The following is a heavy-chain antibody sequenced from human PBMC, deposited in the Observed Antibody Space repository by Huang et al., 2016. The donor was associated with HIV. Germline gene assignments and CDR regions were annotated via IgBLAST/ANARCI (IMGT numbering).Heavy chain of an antibody. CDR3: ARVRLGPAGLNYYMDV. J-gene: IGHJ6*03. CDR2: SYISGRV. Sequence: QVQLEESGPGLVKPSQTLSLTCTVSGASITSDSHYWGWIRQSAAKGLEWLGHSYISGRVNYNPARESRITMSLDTSKSQFSRGLSSVTAADTAVYFCARVRLGPAGLNYYMDVWGKGTTVIVSS. D-gene: IGHD3-16*01. V-gene: IGHV4-61*09. CDR1: GASITSDSHY.